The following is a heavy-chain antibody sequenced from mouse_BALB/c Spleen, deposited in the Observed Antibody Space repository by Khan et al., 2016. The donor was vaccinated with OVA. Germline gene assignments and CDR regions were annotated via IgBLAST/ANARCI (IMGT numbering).Heavy chain of an antibody. J-gene: IGHJ3*01. CDR3: ARGGYGTFAY. CDR2: INPNNGDP. D-gene: IGHD2-1*01. CDR1: GYSFTGYI. V-gene: IGHV1-37*01. Sequence: VQLQQSGPELVKPGASMKISCKASGYSFTGYILNWVKQSHGKNLEWIGLINPNNGDPTYNQKFKGKATLTIDKSSSTAYMELLSLTSEDSAVYYCARGGYGTFAYWGQGTLVTGSA.